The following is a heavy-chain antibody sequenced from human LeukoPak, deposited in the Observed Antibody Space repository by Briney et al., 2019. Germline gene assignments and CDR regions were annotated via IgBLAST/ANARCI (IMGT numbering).Heavy chain of an antibody. CDR1: GFTFSSYA. CDR2: ISASGGST. D-gene: IGHD3-22*01. V-gene: IGHV3-23*01. CDR3: AKDRQEIIVVVYFDY. J-gene: IGHJ4*02. Sequence: PGGSLRLSCAASGFTFSSYAMTWVRQAPGKGLEWVSGISASGGSTYYADSVKGRFTISRDNSKNTLYLQMNNLRAEDTAVYYCAKDRQEIIVVVYFDYWGQGTLVTVSS.